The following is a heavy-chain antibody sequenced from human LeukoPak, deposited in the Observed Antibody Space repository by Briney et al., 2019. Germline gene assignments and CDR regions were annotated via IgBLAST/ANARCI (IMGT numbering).Heavy chain of an antibody. Sequence: PGGSLRLSCAASGFTFSDYYMSWIRQAPGKGLEWVAFIRYDGSNKYYADSVKGRFTISRDNSKNTLYLQMNSLRAEDTAVYYCAKVGAKYYYYYYYMDVWGKGTTVTISS. CDR1: GFTFSDYY. J-gene: IGHJ6*03. D-gene: IGHD1-26*01. CDR3: AKVGAKYYYYYYYMDV. CDR2: IRYDGSNK. V-gene: IGHV3-30*02.